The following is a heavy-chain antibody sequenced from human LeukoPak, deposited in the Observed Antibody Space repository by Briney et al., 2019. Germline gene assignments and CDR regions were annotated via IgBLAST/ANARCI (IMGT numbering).Heavy chain of an antibody. D-gene: IGHD6-13*01. CDR1: GYTFTSCD. Sequence: ASVKVSCKASGYTFTSCDINWVRQATGQGLEWMGWINPSSSNTGYAQKFQGRVTMTRNTSTSTAYMELNSLRSEDTAVYYCARKRGISSAGPSPPSLNWFDPWGQGTLVTVSS. CDR2: INPSSSNT. V-gene: IGHV1-8*01. J-gene: IGHJ5*02. CDR3: ARKRGISSAGPSPPSLNWFDP.